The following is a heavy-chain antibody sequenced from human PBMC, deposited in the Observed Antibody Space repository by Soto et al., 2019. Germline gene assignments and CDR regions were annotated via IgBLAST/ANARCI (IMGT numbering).Heavy chain of an antibody. CDR2: ISAYNGNT. CDR3: ARVNLVVAVAATHRCFDP. D-gene: IGHD2-15*01. J-gene: IGHJ5*02. CDR1: GYTFTSYG. Sequence: ASVKVSCKASGYTFTSYGISWVRQAPGQGLEWMGWISAYNGNTNYAQKLQGRVTMTTDTSTSTAYMELRSLRSDDTAVYYCARVNLVVAVAATHRCFDPWGQGTLVTVSS. V-gene: IGHV1-18*01.